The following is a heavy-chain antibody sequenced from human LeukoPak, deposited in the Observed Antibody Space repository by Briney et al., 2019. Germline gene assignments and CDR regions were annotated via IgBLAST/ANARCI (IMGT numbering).Heavy chain of an antibody. CDR2: INHSGST. CDR1: GGSISSYY. CDR3: ARGLWSSGFDY. Sequence: SETLSLTCTVSGGSISSYYWSWIRQPPGKGLEWIGEINHSGSTNYNPSLKSRVTISVDTSKNQFSLKLSSVTAADTAVYYCARGLWSSGFDYWGQGTLVTVSS. V-gene: IGHV4-34*01. D-gene: IGHD3-10*01. J-gene: IGHJ4*02.